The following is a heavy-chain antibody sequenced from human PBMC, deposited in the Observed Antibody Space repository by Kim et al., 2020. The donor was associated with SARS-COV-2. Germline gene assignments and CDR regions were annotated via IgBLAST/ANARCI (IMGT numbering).Heavy chain of an antibody. V-gene: IGHV1-24*01. Sequence: ASVKVSCKVSGYTLTELSMHWVRQAPGKGLEWMGGFDPEDGETIYAQKFQGRVTMTEDTSTDTAYMELSSLRSEDTAVYYCATGDEGSFWSGYSNWGQGTLVTVSS. CDR2: FDPEDGET. CDR1: GYTLTELS. J-gene: IGHJ4*02. CDR3: ATGDEGSFWSGYSN. D-gene: IGHD3-3*01.